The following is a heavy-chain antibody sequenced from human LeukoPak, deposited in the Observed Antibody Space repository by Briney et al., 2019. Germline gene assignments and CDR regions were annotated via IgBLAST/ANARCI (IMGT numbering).Heavy chain of an antibody. D-gene: IGHD3-3*01. V-gene: IGHV4-39*07. Sequence: SETLSLTCTVSGGSISSSSYYWGWLRQPPGQGLVWIGSIYYSGSTYYNPSLKSRVTISVDTSKNQFSLKLSSVTAADTAVYYCARSFWSGYYTSYYYYYYMDVWGKGTTVTVSS. CDR3: ARSFWSGYYTSYYYYYYMDV. J-gene: IGHJ6*03. CDR1: GGSISSSSYY. CDR2: IYYSGST.